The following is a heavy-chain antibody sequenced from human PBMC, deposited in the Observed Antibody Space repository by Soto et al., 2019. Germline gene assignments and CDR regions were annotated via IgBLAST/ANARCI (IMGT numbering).Heavy chain of an antibody. V-gene: IGHV3-74*01. CDR2: IIGDGNEI. CDR3: VRGHVRGNDRHFDY. D-gene: IGHD3-16*02. J-gene: IGHJ4*02. CDR1: GFTFSSHW. Sequence: EVQLAESGGGLVQPGGSLRLSCAASGFTFSSHWMHWFRQAPGKGLVWVSRIIGDGNEITYADSVKGRFTISRDNAKNTVILQMNGLRAEDTAVYYCVRGHVRGNDRHFDYWGQGTLVTVSS.